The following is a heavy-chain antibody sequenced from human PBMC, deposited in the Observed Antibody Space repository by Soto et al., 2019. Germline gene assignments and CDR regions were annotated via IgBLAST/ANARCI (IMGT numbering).Heavy chain of an antibody. J-gene: IGHJ4*02. CDR2: INHSGST. CDR1: GGSLSGYY. V-gene: IGHV4-34*01. D-gene: IGHD3-22*01. Sequence: KTSETLSVTCVVYGGSLSGYYWSWIRHPPGKGLEWIGQINHSGSTNYNPSLKSRVNISVDTYKNQFSWKLSSVTAADTAVYYCAREDYYDSSGYYPLDYWGQRTMVTVSS. CDR3: AREDYYDSSGYYPLDY.